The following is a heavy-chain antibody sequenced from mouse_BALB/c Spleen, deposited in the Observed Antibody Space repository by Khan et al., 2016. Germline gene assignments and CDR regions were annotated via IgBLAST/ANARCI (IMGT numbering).Heavy chain of an antibody. CDR3: ASTFWDFDV. Sequence: EVKLLESGGGLVQPGGSLKLSCAASGFDFSSYWMCWVRQAPGKGIEWIGEINPDSSTINYTPSLKDKFIITRDKAKNKLYLQLSEVTSEDTALYYCASTFWDFDVWGAGTTLTVSS. CDR1: GFDFSSYW. J-gene: IGHJ1*01. V-gene: IGHV4-1*02. CDR2: INPDSSTI.